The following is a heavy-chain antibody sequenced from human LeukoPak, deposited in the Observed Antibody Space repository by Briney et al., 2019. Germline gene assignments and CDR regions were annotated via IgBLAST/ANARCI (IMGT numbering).Heavy chain of an antibody. CDR3: ARVRIVVVPAAGTFLVYYYGMDV. CDR1: GGSFSGYY. Sequence: SETLSLTCAVYGGSFSGYYWSWIRQPPGKGLEWIGEINHSGSTNYNPSLKSRVTISVDTSKNQFSLKLSSVTAADTAVYYCARVRIVVVPAAGTFLVYYYGMDVWGQGTTVTVSS. V-gene: IGHV4-34*01. D-gene: IGHD2-2*01. J-gene: IGHJ6*02. CDR2: INHSGST.